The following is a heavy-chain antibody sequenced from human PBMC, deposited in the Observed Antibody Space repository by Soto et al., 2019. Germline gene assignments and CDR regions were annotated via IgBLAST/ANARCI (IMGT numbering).Heavy chain of an antibody. CDR3: TKVKKKYGTTSGVDFGS. D-gene: IGHD1-26*01. CDR1: GFTFDEYT. Sequence: EVLLEESGGAVVQPGGSLRVSCVASGFTFDEYTMHWVRQAPGKGLEWISLISWDGGTTYYADSVKGRFTISRDTGKNSLYLQMDSLRAEDTALYYCTKVKKKYGTTSGVDFGSWGQGTLVTVSS. V-gene: IGHV3-43*01. J-gene: IGHJ4*02. CDR2: ISWDGGTT.